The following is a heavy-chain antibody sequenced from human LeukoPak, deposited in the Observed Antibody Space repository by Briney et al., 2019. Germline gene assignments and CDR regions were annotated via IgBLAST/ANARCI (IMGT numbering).Heavy chain of an antibody. Sequence: PSQTLSLTCTVSGGSISSGSYYWSWIRQPAGKGLEWIGRIYTSGSTNYNPSLKSRVTISVDTSKNQFSLKLSSVTAADTAVYYCAREGGRGHYDFWSGPLPYYFGYWGQGTLVTVSS. V-gene: IGHV4-61*02. D-gene: IGHD3-3*01. CDR2: IYTSGST. J-gene: IGHJ4*02. CDR3: AREGGRGHYDFWSGPLPYYFGY. CDR1: GGSISSGSYY.